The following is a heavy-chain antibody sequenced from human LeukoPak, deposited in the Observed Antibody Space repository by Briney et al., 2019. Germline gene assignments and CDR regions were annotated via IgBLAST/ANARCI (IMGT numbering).Heavy chain of an antibody. Sequence: GGSLRLSCVASGLTFDNQDMHWVRQSAGKGLEWVSAIGVDDDTYYSASVKGRFTISRENARNSLYLQMNSLRAEDTAVYYCARERTRGCNGDICLDGFDIWGRGTKVTVSS. CDR2: IGVDDDT. V-gene: IGHV3-13*01. J-gene: IGHJ3*02. CDR3: ARERTRGCNGDICLDGFDI. D-gene: IGHD2-15*01. CDR1: GLTFDNQD.